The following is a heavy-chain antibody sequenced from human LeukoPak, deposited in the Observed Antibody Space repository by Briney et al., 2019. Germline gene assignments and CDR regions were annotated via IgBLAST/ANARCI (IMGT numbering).Heavy chain of an antibody. CDR2: ISHSGSS. Sequence: SETLSLTCAVSGYSISSGYYWGWIRQPPGKGLEWVGGISHSGSSYYNPSLKSRVTISVDKSKNQFSLKLSSVTAADTAVYYCARDSSSSPFATWGQGTLVTVSS. J-gene: IGHJ4*02. CDR3: ARDSSSSPFAT. CDR1: GYSISSGYY. V-gene: IGHV4-38-2*02. D-gene: IGHD6-6*01.